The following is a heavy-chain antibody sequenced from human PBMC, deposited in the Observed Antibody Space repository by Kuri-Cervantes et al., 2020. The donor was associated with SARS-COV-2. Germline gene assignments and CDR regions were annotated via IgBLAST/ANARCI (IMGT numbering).Heavy chain of an antibody. CDR2: INYSGST. Sequence: SETLSLTCTVSGGSISSYYWSWIRQPPGMGLEWIGYINYSGSTNYNPSLKSRVTISVDASKNQFSLRLSSVTAADTAVYYCARGASYGDFDYWGQGTLVTVLL. J-gene: IGHJ4*02. CDR3: ARGASYGDFDY. D-gene: IGHD4-17*01. V-gene: IGHV4-59*01. CDR1: GGSISSYY.